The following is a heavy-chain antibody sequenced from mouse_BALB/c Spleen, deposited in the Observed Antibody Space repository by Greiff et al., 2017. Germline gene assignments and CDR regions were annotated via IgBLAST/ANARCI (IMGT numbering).Heavy chain of an antibody. CDR3: ARGDYGVLYAMDY. Sequence: VQLQQPGAELVMPGASVKMSCKASGYTFTDYWMHWVKQRPGQGLEWIGAIDTSDSYTSYNQKFKGKATLTVDESSSTAYVQLSSLTSEDSAVYYCARGDYGVLYAMDYWGQGTSVTVSS. CDR2: IDTSDSYT. CDR1: GYTFTDYW. D-gene: IGHD2-4*01. V-gene: IGHV1-69*01. J-gene: IGHJ4*01.